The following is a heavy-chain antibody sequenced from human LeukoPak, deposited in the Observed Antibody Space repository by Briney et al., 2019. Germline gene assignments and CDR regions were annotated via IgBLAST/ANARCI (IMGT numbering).Heavy chain of an antibody. CDR2: ISGSGGTT. CDR1: GFTYSNYA. V-gene: IGHV3-23*01. D-gene: IGHD2-8*01. CDR3: ARERGSSGGYTNGYFDY. J-gene: IGHJ4*02. Sequence: PGGSLRLSRAASGFTYSNYAASWVRQAPGKGLEWVSVISGSGGTTYSADSVKGRFTISIDNSKNTLYLQMNSLRAEDTAAYYCARERGSSGGYTNGYFDYWGEGALVTVSS.